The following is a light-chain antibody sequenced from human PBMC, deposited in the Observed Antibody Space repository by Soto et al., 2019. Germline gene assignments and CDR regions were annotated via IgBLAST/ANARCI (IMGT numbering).Light chain of an antibody. V-gene: IGKV3-20*01. CDR2: ASS. Sequence: EIVLTQSPGTLSLSPGEGATLSCRASQDVDNNFLAWYQQRPGQAPRLLIYASSRRATGIPDRFSGSGSGTDFTLTIIRVGPEDIAVYFCHQYYRSITFGGGTKVEVK. CDR3: HQYYRSIT. CDR1: QDVDNNF. J-gene: IGKJ4*01.